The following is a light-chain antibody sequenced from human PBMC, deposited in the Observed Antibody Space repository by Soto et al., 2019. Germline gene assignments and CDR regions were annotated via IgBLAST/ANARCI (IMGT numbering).Light chain of an antibody. Sequence: QSALTQAPSVSGTPGQRVTISCSGSSSNIGSNSVYWYQHLTGTAPKLLIYRNNQRPSGVPDRISGSKSDTSASLAISGLRSEDEADYYCATWDGSLSGFVFGTGTKVTVL. CDR1: SSNIGSNS. CDR3: ATWDGSLSGFV. J-gene: IGLJ1*01. V-gene: IGLV1-47*01. CDR2: RNN.